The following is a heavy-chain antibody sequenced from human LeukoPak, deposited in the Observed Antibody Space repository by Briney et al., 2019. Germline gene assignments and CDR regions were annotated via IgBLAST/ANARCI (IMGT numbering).Heavy chain of an antibody. Sequence: ASVKVSCEASGYTFTGYYMHWVRQAPGQGLEWMGRINPNSGGTNYAQKFQGRVTMTRDTSISTAYMELSRLRSDDTAVYYCARGTRSGRYYMDVWGKGTTVTVSS. CDR2: INPNSGGT. V-gene: IGHV1-2*06. D-gene: IGHD3-10*01. CDR1: GYTFTGYY. CDR3: ARGTRSGRYYMDV. J-gene: IGHJ6*03.